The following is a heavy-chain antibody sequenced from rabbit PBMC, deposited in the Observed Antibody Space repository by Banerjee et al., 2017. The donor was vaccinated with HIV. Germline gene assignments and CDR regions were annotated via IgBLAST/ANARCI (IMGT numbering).Heavy chain of an antibody. CDR1: GSTLSRYY. J-gene: IGHJ4*01. D-gene: IGHD4-1*01. CDR3: ARDLAGVIGWNFNL. Sequence: QSLEESGGGLVQPEGSLTLTCTASGSTLSRYYICWVRQAPGKGLEWIACINSNTGNTVYASWAKGPFTISKTSSTTVTLQMTSLTAADTATYFCARDLAGVIGWNFNLWGQGTLVTVS. CDR2: INSNTGNT. V-gene: IGHV1S40*01.